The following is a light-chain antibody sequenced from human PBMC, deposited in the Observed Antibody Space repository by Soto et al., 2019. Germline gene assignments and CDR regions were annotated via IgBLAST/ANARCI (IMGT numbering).Light chain of an antibody. CDR2: RAS. V-gene: IGKV1-5*03. Sequence: DIQMTQSPSTLSASVGDRVTITCRASQRIGNYLAWYQQKPGKAPSLLIYRASGLEGGVPSRFSGSGSGSAFSLTVSSLQPDDFATYYCQQYNSYPRTFGQGIKVEI. CDR3: QQYNSYPRT. CDR1: QRIGNY. J-gene: IGKJ1*01.